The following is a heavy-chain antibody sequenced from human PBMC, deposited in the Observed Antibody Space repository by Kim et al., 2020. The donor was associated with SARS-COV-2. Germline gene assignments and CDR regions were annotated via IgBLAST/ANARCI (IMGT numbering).Heavy chain of an antibody. CDR2: ISYDGSNK. V-gene: IGHV3-30*04. CDR1: GFTFSSYA. D-gene: IGHD3-10*01. CDR3: ARGDYYAPDFDY. J-gene: IGHJ4*02. Sequence: GGSLRLSCAASGFTFSSYAMHWVRQAPGKGLEWVAVISYDGSNKYYADSVKGRFTISRDNSKNTLYLQMNSLRAEDTAVYYCARGDYYAPDFDYWGQGTL.